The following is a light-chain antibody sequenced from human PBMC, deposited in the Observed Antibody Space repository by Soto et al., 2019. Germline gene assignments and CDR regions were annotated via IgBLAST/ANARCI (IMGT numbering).Light chain of an antibody. Sequence: DIVMTQSPLSLPVTPGEPASISCRSSQSLLHSNGYNYLDWYLQKPGQSPQLLIYLGSNRASGVPDRFSASGSGTDFTLKISRVEAEDVGVYYCMQAIQTPPGTFGQGTKVDIK. V-gene: IGKV2-28*01. CDR3: MQAIQTPPGT. CDR2: LGS. CDR1: QSLLHSNGYNY. J-gene: IGKJ1*01.